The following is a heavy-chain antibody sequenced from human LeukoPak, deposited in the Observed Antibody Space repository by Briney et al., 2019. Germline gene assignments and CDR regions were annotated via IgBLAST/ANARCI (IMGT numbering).Heavy chain of an antibody. CDR2: IYYSGST. CDR3: ASRYSTGLHFDF. D-gene: IGHD2-8*02. V-gene: IGHV4-39*07. J-gene: IGHJ4*02. CDR1: GGSISSSSYY. Sequence: SETLSLTCTVSGGSISSSSYYWGWIRQPPGKGLEWIGSIYYSGSTYYNPSLKSRVAISVDTSRNQFSLRLNSITAADTAVYYCASRYSTGLHFDFWGQGTLVPVSS.